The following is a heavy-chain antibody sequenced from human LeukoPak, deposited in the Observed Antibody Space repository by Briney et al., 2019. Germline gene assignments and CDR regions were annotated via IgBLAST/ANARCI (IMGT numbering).Heavy chain of an antibody. V-gene: IGHV4-59*08. J-gene: IGHJ6*02. CDR3: ARHGVLSYYYYYGMDV. CDR2: IYYSGST. Sequence: SETLSLTCTVSGGSISSYYWSWIRQPPGKGLEWIGYIYYSGSTNYNPSLKSRVTISVDTSKNQFSLKLSSVTAADTAVYYCARHGVLSYYYYYGMDVWGQGTTVTVSS. CDR1: GGSISSYY. D-gene: IGHD2/OR15-2a*01.